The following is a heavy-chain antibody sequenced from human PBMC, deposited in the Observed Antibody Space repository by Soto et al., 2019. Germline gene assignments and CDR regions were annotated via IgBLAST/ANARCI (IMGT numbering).Heavy chain of an antibody. CDR1: GYSISSGYY. V-gene: IGHV4-38-2*01. CDR2: IYRNGNT. CDR3: ARSGDTMVRGVIIFHYYGMDV. J-gene: IGHJ6*02. D-gene: IGHD3-10*01. Sequence: QVQLQESSPGLVKPSGNLSLPCPGSGYSISSGYYVGWIQQSPGKGLERIWSIYRNGNTYYNPSLKSRLSIAGDTSKNQFSLKLTSVTAADTAVYYCARSGDTMVRGVIIFHYYGMDVWGQGTTVTVSS.